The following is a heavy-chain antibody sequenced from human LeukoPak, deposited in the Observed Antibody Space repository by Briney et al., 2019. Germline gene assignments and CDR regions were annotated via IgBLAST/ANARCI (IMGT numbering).Heavy chain of an antibody. CDR1: GYTFTSYA. CDR3: ARRSYDYYDSSGYKLDY. V-gene: IGHV7-4-1*02. D-gene: IGHD3-22*01. CDR2: INTNTGNP. Sequence: ASVKVSCKASGYTFTSYAMNWVRQAPGQGLECMGWINTNTGNPTYAQGFTGRFVFSLDTSVSTAYLQISSLKAEDTAVYYCARRSYDYYDSSGYKLDYWGRGTLVTVSS. J-gene: IGHJ4*02.